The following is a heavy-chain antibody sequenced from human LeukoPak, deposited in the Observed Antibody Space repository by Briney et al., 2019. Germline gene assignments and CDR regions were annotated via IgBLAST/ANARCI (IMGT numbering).Heavy chain of an antibody. CDR1: GFTFSSYA. CDR3: TTVTMITFGGVIVWRWVDY. D-gene: IGHD3-16*02. J-gene: IGHJ4*02. V-gene: IGHV3-15*01. CDR2: IKSKTDGGTT. Sequence: GGSLRLSCAASGFTFSSYAMSWVRQAPGKGLEWVGRIKSKTDGGTTDYAAPVKGRFTISRDDSKNTLYLQMNSLKTEDTAVYYCTTVTMITFGGVIVWRWVDYWGQGTLVTVSS.